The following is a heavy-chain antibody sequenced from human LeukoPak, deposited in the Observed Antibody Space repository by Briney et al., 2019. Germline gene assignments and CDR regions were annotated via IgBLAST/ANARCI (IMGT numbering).Heavy chain of an antibody. D-gene: IGHD3-3*01. CDR2: MAYDGSNK. J-gene: IGHJ4*02. CDR1: GFTLSSYA. Sequence: GGSLRLSCAASGFTLSSYAVHWVRQAPGKGLEWVAVMAYDGSNKYGDSVKGRFTISRDNSKNTLYLQMNSLRAEDTAVYYCAKEHREWLFDLDYWGQGTLVTVSS. CDR3: AKEHREWLFDLDY. V-gene: IGHV3-30*04.